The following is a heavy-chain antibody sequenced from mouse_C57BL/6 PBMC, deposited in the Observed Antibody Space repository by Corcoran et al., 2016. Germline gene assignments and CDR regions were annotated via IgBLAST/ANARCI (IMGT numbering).Heavy chain of an antibody. J-gene: IGHJ2*01. Sequence: EVQLQQSGPELVKPGASVKIPCKASGYTFTDYNMDWVKQRTEQGLEWIGRIDPEDGETKYAPKFQGKATITADTSSNTAYLQLSILTSEDTAFYYCSRREPYFDYWGQGTTLTVSS. V-gene: IGHV14-2*01. CDR1: GYTFTDYN. CDR2: IDPEDGET. CDR3: SRREPYFDY.